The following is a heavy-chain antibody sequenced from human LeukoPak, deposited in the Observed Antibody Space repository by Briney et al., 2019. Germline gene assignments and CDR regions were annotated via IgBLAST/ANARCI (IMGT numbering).Heavy chain of an antibody. CDR3: ARDTAMVTYWFDP. Sequence: ASVKVSCKASGYTFTGYYMHWVRQAPGQGLEWMGWINPNSGGTNYAQKFQGRITMTRDTSITTAYMELNRLRSDDTAVYYCARDTAMVTYWFDPWGQGTLVTVSS. CDR1: GYTFTGYY. D-gene: IGHD5-18*01. V-gene: IGHV1-2*02. CDR2: INPNSGGT. J-gene: IGHJ5*02.